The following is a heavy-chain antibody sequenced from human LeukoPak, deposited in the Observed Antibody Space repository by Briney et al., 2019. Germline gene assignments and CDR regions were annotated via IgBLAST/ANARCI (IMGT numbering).Heavy chain of an antibody. CDR3: ARSLPRHSDLDY. J-gene: IGHJ4*02. V-gene: IGHV3-33*01. CDR1: GFTFSNYD. Sequence: GGSLRLSCASSGFTFSNYDMRWVRQAPGKGLEWVAVIWYDGSNKYYADSVKGRFTISRDNSKNTLYLQMNSLRAEDTAMYYCARSLPRHSDLDYWGQGTLVTVSS. CDR2: IWYDGSNK.